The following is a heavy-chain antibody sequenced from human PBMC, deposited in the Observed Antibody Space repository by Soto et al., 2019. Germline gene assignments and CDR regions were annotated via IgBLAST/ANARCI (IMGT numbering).Heavy chain of an antibody. CDR3: XXXXXEXXXXGXYYYGMDV. CDR1: GGTFTNYA. J-gene: IGHJ6*02. Sequence: VQLVQSGAEVKKPGSSVKVSCKASGGTFTNYAFSWVRXAXGXGXXWLGGIIPIFGTADYAQKFQGRVTITADEXXXXVXXXXXXXXXXXXXXXXXXXXXXEXXXXGXYYYGMDVWGQGTTVTVSS. V-gene: IGHV1-69*13. CDR2: IIPIFGTA.